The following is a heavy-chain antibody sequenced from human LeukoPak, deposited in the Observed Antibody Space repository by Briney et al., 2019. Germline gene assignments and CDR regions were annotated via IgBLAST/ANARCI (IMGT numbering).Heavy chain of an antibody. CDR1: GFTFSSYS. CDR2: ISSSSSYI. Sequence: GGSLRLSCAASGFTFSSYSMNWVRQAPGKGLEWVSSISSSSSYIYYADSVKGRFTISGDNAKNSLYLQMNSLRAEDTAVYYCARDSILEWLLPQYYYYYMDVWGKGTTVTVSS. J-gene: IGHJ6*03. V-gene: IGHV3-21*01. D-gene: IGHD3-3*01. CDR3: ARDSILEWLLPQYYYYYMDV.